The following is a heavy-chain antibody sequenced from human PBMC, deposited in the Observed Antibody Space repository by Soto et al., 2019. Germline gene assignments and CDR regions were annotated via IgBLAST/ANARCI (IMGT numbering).Heavy chain of an antibody. CDR1: GFTFSSYW. Sequence: GGSLRLSCAASGFTFSSYWMSWVRQAPGKGLEWVANIKQDGSEKYYVDSVKGRFTISRDNAKNSLYLQMNSLRAEDTAVYYCARIGGYNWNYNLDYWGQGTLVTVSS. CDR2: IKQDGSEK. D-gene: IGHD1-7*01. V-gene: IGHV3-7*01. CDR3: ARIGGYNWNYNLDY. J-gene: IGHJ4*02.